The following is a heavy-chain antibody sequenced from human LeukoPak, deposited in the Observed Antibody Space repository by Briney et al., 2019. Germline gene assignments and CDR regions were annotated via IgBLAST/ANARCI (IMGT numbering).Heavy chain of an antibody. CDR1: GFTFSSYA. J-gene: IGHJ4*02. CDR2: IYSGGST. CDR3: ARGFHGDYEGY. Sequence: GGSLRLSCAASGFTFSSYAMHWVRQAPGKGLEWVSVIYSGGSTYYADSVKGRFTISRDNSKNTLYLQMNSLRAEDTAVYYCARGFHGDYEGYWGQGTLVTVSS. V-gene: IGHV3-53*01. D-gene: IGHD4-17*01.